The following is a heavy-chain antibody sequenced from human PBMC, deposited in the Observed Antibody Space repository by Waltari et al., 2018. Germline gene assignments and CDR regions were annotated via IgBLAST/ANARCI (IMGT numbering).Heavy chain of an antibody. D-gene: IGHD6-13*01. CDR3: SSGSSGNDLQH. CDR2: MNPNSGNT. V-gene: IGHV1-8*03. CDR1: GYTFTSYD. Sequence: QVQLVQSGAEVKKPGDSGKVSCTASGYTFTSYDLHWVRQATGQGLELMGWMNPNSGNTGYAQKCQGRVTITRNTSISTAYMELSSLRSEDTAVYYCSSGSSGNDLQHWGQGTLVTVSS. J-gene: IGHJ1*01.